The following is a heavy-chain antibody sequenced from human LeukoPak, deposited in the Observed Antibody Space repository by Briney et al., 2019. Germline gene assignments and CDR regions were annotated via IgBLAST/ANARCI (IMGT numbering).Heavy chain of an antibody. V-gene: IGHV4-59*01. D-gene: IGHD6-19*01. CDR1: GGSISDYY. CDR2: IYYSGSP. CDR3: ARPRKDSSGWYNFDY. Sequence: ETLFVTRLVCGGSISDYYWSWIRQPPGKELEWIGYIYYSGSPNYNPSLKSRVTISVDTSKNQFSLKLSSVTAADTAVYYCARPRKDSSGWYNFDYWGQGTLVTVSS. J-gene: IGHJ4*02.